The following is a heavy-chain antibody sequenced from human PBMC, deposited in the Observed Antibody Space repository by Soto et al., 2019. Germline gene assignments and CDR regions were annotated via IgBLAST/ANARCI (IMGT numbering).Heavy chain of an antibody. D-gene: IGHD6-13*01. CDR3: AKEYGSSSLSPDFDY. J-gene: IGHJ4*02. CDR1: GFTFSSYG. Sequence: QVQLVESGGGVVQPGRSLRLSCAASGFTFSSYGMHWVRQAPGKGLEWVAVISYDGSNKYYADSVKGRFTISRDNSKNTLYLQMNSLTAEDTAVYYCAKEYGSSSLSPDFDYCGQVTLVTVSS. V-gene: IGHV3-30*18. CDR2: ISYDGSNK.